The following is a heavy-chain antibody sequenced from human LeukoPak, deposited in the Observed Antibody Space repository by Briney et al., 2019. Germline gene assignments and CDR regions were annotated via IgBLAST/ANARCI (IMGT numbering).Heavy chain of an antibody. CDR1: GFTFSSYG. D-gene: IGHD3-10*01. V-gene: IGHV3-23*01. J-gene: IGHJ3*02. CDR3: AFPSGSYYLGGTKNPFDI. CDR2: ISGSGGGT. Sequence: GGSLRLSCAGSGFTFSSYGMSWVRQAPGKGLEWVSAISGSGGGTFYADSVKGRFTISRDNSKNTLYLQMNGLRAEDTAVYYCAFPSGSYYLGGTKNPFDIWGQGTIVTDCS.